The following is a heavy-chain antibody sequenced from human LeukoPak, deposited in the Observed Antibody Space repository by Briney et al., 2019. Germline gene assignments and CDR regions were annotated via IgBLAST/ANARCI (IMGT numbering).Heavy chain of an antibody. D-gene: IGHD3-10*01. CDR1: GFTFGSYW. J-gene: IGHJ4*02. V-gene: IGHV3-7*01. CDR3: ARHKITMVRGVMDY. CDR2: IKQDGSEK. Sequence: GGSLRLSCAASGFTFGSYWMSWVRQAPGKGLEWVANIKQDGSEKYYVDSVKGRFTISRDNAKNSLYLQMNSLRAEDTAVYYCARHKITMVRGVMDYWGQGTLVTVSS.